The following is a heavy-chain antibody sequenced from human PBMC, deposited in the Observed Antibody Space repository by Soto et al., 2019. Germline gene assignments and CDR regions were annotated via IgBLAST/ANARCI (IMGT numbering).Heavy chain of an antibody. D-gene: IGHD3-9*01. CDR1: GGSISSYY. J-gene: IGHJ5*02. V-gene: IGHV4-59*01. CDR3: ARGYDILTGSRFDP. CDR2: IYYSGST. Sequence: SETLSLTCTVSGGSISSYYWSWIRQPPGKGLEWIGYIYYSGSTNYNPSLKSRVTISVDTSKNQFSLKLSSVTAADTAVYYCARGYDILTGSRFDPWGQGTLVTVSS.